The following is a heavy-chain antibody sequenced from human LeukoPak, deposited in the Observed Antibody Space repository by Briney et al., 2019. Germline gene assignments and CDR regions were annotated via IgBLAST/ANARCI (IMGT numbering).Heavy chain of an antibody. CDR3: ARDQYYYDSSGSPTFDY. Sequence: SETLSLTCTVSGGSISSYYRSWIRQPAGKGLEWIGRIYTSGSTNYNPSLKSRVTMSVDTSKNQFSLKLSSVTAADTAVYYCARDQYYYDSSGSPTFDYWGQGTLVTVSS. CDR1: GGSISSYY. D-gene: IGHD3-22*01. V-gene: IGHV4-4*07. CDR2: IYTSGST. J-gene: IGHJ4*02.